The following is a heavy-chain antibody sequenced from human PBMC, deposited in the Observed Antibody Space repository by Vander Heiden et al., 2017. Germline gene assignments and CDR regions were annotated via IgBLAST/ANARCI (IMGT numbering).Heavy chain of an antibody. V-gene: IGHV3-11*01. D-gene: IGHD5-18*01. Sequence: QVQLVESGGGLVKPGGSLRLSCAASGFTFSDYYMSWIRQAPGKGLEWVSFISSSGGSIYYSDSVKGRFTISRDNAKNSLFLQMNRLRDEDTAVYYCARDGGGSYGLYYFDYWGRGTLVTVSS. J-gene: IGHJ4*02. CDR1: GFTFSDYY. CDR3: ARDGGGSYGLYYFDY. CDR2: ISSSGGSI.